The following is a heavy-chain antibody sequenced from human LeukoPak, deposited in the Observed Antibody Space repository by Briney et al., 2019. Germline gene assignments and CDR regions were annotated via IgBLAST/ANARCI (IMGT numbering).Heavy chain of an antibody. V-gene: IGHV4-59*02. CDR3: ARDVMAARPGYFDY. Sequence: SETLSLTCTVSGFSVSSYYWSWLRQPPGKGLEWMGYIYYSGSTNYNPSLKSRVTISVDTSKNRFSVKLSSVTAADTAVYYCARDVMAARPGYFDYWGQGTLVTVSS. D-gene: IGHD6-6*01. CDR1: GFSVSSYY. J-gene: IGHJ4*02. CDR2: IYYSGST.